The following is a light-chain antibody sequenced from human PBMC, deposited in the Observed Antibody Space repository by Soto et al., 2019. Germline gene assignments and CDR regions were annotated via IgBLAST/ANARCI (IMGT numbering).Light chain of an antibody. CDR2: GAS. CDR3: QQYGSTRYT. CDR1: QRVGSIY. V-gene: IGKV3-20*01. J-gene: IGKJ1*01. Sequence: DIVLKQNTGTLSLSPGERATLSCRASQRVGSIYLARYQQNHGQPPRLRIQGASSRATGIQDGFSGSGAGTVCTLTLSKQEPEDFAVHYCQQYGSTRYTLGEGTKGEPK.